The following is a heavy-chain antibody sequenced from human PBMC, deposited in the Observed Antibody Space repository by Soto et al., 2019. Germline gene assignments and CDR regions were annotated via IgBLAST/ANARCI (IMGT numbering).Heavy chain of an antibody. D-gene: IGHD2-2*01. CDR3: ARTKTMSTSFHVDY. J-gene: IGHJ4*02. CDR1: GVSISSGDYY. CDR2: IYYSGST. V-gene: IGHV4-31*03. Sequence: QVQLQESGPGLVKPSQTLSLTCTVSGVSISSGDYYWTWIRQHPGKGLEWTGYIYYSGSTKHDPSPTGRITITVDTSKNQFSLQLTSVTAAVTAVYYCARTKTMSTSFHVDYWGQGTQVTVSP.